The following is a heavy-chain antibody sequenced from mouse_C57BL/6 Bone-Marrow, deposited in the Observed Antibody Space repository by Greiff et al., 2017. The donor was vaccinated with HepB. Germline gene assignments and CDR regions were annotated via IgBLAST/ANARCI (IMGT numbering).Heavy chain of an antibody. CDR3: ARGDNYGFAY. D-gene: IGHD1-3*01. V-gene: IGHV5-12*01. CDR1: GFTFSDYY. J-gene: IGHJ3*01. CDR2: ISNGGGST. Sequence: EVHLVESGGGLVQPGGSLKLSCAASGFTFSDYYMYWVRQTPEKRLEWVAYISNGGGSTYYPDTVKGRFTISRDNAKNTLYLQMSRLKSEDTAMYYCARGDNYGFAYWGQGTLVTVSA.